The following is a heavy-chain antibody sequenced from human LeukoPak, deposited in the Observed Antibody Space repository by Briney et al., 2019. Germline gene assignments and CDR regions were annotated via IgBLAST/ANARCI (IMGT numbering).Heavy chain of an antibody. CDR3: ARDHPRYGMDV. V-gene: IGHV3-66*01. CDR1: GFTVSSNY. Sequence: GGSLRLSCAASGFTVSSNYMSWVRQAPGNGLEWVSVIYSGGSTYYADSVKGRFTISRDNSKNTLYLQMNSLRAEDTGVYYCARDHPRYGMDVWGQGTTVTVSS. J-gene: IGHJ6*02. CDR2: IYSGGST.